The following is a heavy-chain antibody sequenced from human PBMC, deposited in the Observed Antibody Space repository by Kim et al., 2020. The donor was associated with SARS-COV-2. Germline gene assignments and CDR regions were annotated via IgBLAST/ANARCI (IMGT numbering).Heavy chain of an antibody. J-gene: IGHJ3*02. D-gene: IGHD6-13*01. CDR1: GFTFSSYA. CDR2: ISYDGSNK. Sequence: GGSLRLSCAASGFTFSSYAMHWVRQAPGKGLEWVAVISYDGSNKYYADSVKGRFTISRDNSKNTLYLQMNSLRAEDTAVYYCARDHQQLVLLDAFDIWG. CDR3: ARDHQQLVLLDAFDI. V-gene: IGHV3-30*04.